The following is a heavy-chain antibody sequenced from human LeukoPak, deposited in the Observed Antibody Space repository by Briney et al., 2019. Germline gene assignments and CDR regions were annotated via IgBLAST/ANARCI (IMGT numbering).Heavy chain of an antibody. Sequence: SVKVSCKASGGTFSSYTISWVRQAPGQGLEWMGRIIPILGIANYAQKFQGRVTITADKSTSTAYMELSSLRSEDTAVYYCARGGYCTNGVCYTSQQYGIDVWGQGTTVTVSS. V-gene: IGHV1-69*02. CDR2: IIPILGIA. CDR1: GGTFSSYT. J-gene: IGHJ6*02. D-gene: IGHD2-8*01. CDR3: ARGGYCTNGVCYTSQQYGIDV.